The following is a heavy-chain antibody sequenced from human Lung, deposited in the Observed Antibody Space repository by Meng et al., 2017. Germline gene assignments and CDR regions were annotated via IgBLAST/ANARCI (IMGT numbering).Heavy chain of an antibody. D-gene: IGHD4-11*01. V-gene: IGHV4-34*01. CDR3: ARGPTTMAHDFDY. CDR1: GGSSSDYY. CDR2: INHSGST. J-gene: IGHJ4*02. Sequence: QVHLSQGGAGLLKPSVSLSLPCVVSGGSSSDYYWSWIRQPPGKGLEWIGEINHSGSTNYNPSLESRATISVDTSQNNLSLKLSSVTAADSAVYYCARGPTTMAHDFDYWGQGTLVTVSS.